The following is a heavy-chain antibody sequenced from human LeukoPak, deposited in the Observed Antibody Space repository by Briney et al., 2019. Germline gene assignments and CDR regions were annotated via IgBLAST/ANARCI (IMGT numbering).Heavy chain of an antibody. CDR2: IYYSGST. V-gene: IGHV4-39*01. CDR1: GGSISSSSYY. Sequence: SETLSLTCTVSGGSISSSSYYWGWIRQPPGKGLEWIGSIYYSGSTYYNPSLKSRVTISVDTSKNQFSLKLSSVTAADTAVYYCARQRGFGYCSSTGCYAYFDYWGQGTLVTVSS. D-gene: IGHD2-2*01. J-gene: IGHJ4*02. CDR3: ARQRGFGYCSSTGCYAYFDY.